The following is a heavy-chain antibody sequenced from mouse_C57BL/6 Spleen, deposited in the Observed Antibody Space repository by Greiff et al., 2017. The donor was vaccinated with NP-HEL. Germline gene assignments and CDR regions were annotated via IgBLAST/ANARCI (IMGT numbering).Heavy chain of an antibody. CDR1: GFTFSSYT. V-gene: IGHV5-9*01. CDR3: ARQGYSNYGYYYAMDY. D-gene: IGHD2-5*01. CDR2: ISGGGGNT. J-gene: IGHJ4*01. Sequence: EVMLVESGGGLVKPGGSLKLSCAASGFTFSSYTMSWVRQTPEKRLEWVATISGGGGNTYYPDSVKGRFTISRDNAKNTLYLQMSSLRSEDTALYYCARQGYSNYGYYYAMDYWGQGTSVTVSS.